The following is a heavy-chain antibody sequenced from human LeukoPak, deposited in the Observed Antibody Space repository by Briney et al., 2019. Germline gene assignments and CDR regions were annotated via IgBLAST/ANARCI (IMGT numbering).Heavy chain of an antibody. V-gene: IGHV4-38-2*02. Sequence: SETLSLTCTVSGYSISSGYYWGWIRQPPGKGLEWIGSIYHSGSTYYNPSLKSRVTISVDTSKNQFSLKLSSVTAADTAVYYCVRDNGLSRVDYWGQGTLVTVSS. CDR2: IYHSGST. D-gene: IGHD2-8*01. CDR3: VRDNGLSRVDY. J-gene: IGHJ4*02. CDR1: GYSISSGYY.